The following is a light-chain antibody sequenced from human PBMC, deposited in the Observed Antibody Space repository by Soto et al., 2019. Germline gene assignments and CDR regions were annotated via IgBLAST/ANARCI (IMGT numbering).Light chain of an antibody. J-gene: IGKJ1*01. CDR3: QQYNNWPPGT. Sequence: EIVMTQSPATLSVSPGERATLSCRASQSVSSNLAWYQQKPGQAPRIIIYGASTRATGIPARFSGSGSGTEFTLTISRLQSEDFAVYYCQQYNNWPPGTFGQGAKVEIK. V-gene: IGKV3-15*01. CDR2: GAS. CDR1: QSVSSN.